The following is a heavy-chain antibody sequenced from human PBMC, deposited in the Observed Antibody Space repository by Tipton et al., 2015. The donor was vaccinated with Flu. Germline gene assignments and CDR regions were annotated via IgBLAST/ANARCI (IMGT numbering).Heavy chain of an antibody. CDR1: GFTFSSYA. J-gene: IGHJ4*02. Sequence: SLRLSCAASGFTFSSYAMSWVRQAPGKGLGWVSAISGSGGSTYYADSVKGRFTISRGNSKNTLYLQMNSLRAEDTAVYYCAKDGVYDFWSGYYTGMGYWGQGTLVTVSS. D-gene: IGHD3-3*01. V-gene: IGHV3-23*01. CDR3: AKDGVYDFWSGYYTGMGY. CDR2: ISGSGGST.